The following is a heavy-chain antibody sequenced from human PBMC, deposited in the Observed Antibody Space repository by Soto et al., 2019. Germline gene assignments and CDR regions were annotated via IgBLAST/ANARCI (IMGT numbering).Heavy chain of an antibody. J-gene: IGHJ4*02. V-gene: IGHV1-69*13. CDR2: IIPIFGTA. CDR1: GGTFSSYA. Sequence: SVKVSCKASGGTFSSYAISWVRQAPGQGLEWMGGIIPIFGTANYAQKFQGRVTITADESTSTAYMELSSLKTEDTAVYYCARIVGATLVDYWGQGTLVTVSS. CDR3: ARIVGATLVDY. D-gene: IGHD1-26*01.